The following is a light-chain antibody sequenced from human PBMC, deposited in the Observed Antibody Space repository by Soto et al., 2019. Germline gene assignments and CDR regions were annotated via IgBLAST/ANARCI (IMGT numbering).Light chain of an antibody. Sequence: DIQMTQSPSTLSASVGDRVTITCRASQSISGYLAWYQQKPWKAPNLLIYDASNLLSGVPSRFSGSGSGTEFTLTISSLQPDDFATYYCHQYNSYSAWTFGQGTKVENK. V-gene: IGKV1-5*01. CDR3: HQYNSYSAWT. CDR2: DAS. CDR1: QSISGY. J-gene: IGKJ1*01.